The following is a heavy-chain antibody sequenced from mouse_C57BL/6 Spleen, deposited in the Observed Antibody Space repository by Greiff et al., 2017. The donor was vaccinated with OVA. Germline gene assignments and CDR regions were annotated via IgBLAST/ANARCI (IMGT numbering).Heavy chain of an antibody. CDR3: ARSQDSSYYDYDV. CDR2: IDPNSGGT. CDR1: GYTFTSYW. J-gene: IGHJ2*01. D-gene: IGHD2-4*01. V-gene: IGHV1-72*01. Sequence: QVQLQQPGAELVKPGASVKLSCKASGYTFTSYWMHWVKQRPGRGLEWIGRIDPNSGGTKYNEKFKSKATLTVDKPSSTAYMQLSSLTSEDSAVYYCARSQDSSYYDYDVWGQGTTLTVSS.